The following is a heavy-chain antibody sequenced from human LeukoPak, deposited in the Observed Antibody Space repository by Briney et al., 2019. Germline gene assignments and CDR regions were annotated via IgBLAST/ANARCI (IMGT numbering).Heavy chain of an antibody. CDR3: TRDYWFDS. J-gene: IGHJ5*01. CDR1: GFTFSRYW. V-gene: IGHV3-21*01. Sequence: GGPLRLSCAASGFTFSRYWMNWVRQAPGKGLEWASTISTTSAFMYYADSVKGRFSISRDNAKDSLYLQMNSLRAEDTAVYYCTRDYWFDSWGQGTLVTVSS. CDR2: ISTTSAFM.